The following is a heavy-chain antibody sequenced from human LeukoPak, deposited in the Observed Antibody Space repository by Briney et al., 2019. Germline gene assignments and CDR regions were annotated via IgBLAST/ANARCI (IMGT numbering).Heavy chain of an antibody. CDR2: INPNSGAT. CDR3: ARGAVSGSGPNWFDP. J-gene: IGHJ5*02. Sequence: ASVKVSCKASGHTFTGYYMHWVRQAPGQGLEWMGWINPNSGATNYAQKFQGRVTMTRDTSISTAYVELSRLRSADTAVYYCARGAVSGSGPNWFDPWGQGTLVTVSS. CDR1: GHTFTGYY. V-gene: IGHV1-2*02. D-gene: IGHD3-10*01.